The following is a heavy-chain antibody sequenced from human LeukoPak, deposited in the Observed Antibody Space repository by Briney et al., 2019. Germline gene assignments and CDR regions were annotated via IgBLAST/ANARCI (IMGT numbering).Heavy chain of an antibody. CDR3: AIMSRVDTGKSPFDD. CDR1: GYTFATYY. J-gene: IGHJ4*02. V-gene: IGHV1-46*01. Sequence: ASVKVSCKASGYTFATYYMHWVRQAPGQGLEWMGVINPSSGSTNYAQNFQGRVTMTRDTSSRTVYMELSSVRSEDTAMYYCAIMSRVDTGKSPFDDWGQGSLVTVSS. D-gene: IGHD5-18*01. CDR2: INPSSGST.